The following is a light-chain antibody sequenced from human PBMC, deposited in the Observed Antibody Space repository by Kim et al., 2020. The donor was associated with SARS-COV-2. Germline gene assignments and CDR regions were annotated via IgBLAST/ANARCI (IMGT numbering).Light chain of an antibody. Sequence: RATINCKSSQSVLYSSNNENYLAWYQQKVGQPPKLLIYWASTRESGVPDRFGGSGSGTDFTLTISSLQAEDVAVYYCQQYYSSPWTFGQGTKVDIK. J-gene: IGKJ1*01. CDR2: WAS. CDR3: QQYYSSPWT. V-gene: IGKV4-1*01. CDR1: QSVLYSSNNENY.